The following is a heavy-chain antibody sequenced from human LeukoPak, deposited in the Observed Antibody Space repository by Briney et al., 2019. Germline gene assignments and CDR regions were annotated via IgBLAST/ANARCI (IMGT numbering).Heavy chain of an antibody. CDR3: ARGYYYDSSGPEDY. CDR1: GFTFSRYW. V-gene: IGHV3-74*01. Sequence: GGSLRLSCAASGFTFSRYWMHWVRQAPGKGLAWVSRINSDGSSTSYADSVKGRFTISRDNAKNTLYLQMNSLRAEDTAVYYCARGYYYDSSGPEDYWGQGTLVTVSS. J-gene: IGHJ4*02. CDR2: INSDGSST. D-gene: IGHD3-22*01.